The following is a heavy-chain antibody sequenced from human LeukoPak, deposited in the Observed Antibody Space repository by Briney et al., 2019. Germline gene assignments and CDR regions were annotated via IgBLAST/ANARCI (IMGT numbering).Heavy chain of an antibody. J-gene: IGHJ4*02. D-gene: IGHD6-13*01. CDR3: ARANKPTAAGTGAIFFY. V-gene: IGHV4-34*01. Sequence: SETPSLTCAVYGGSFSGYYWSWIRQPPGKGLEWIGEINHSGSTNYNPSLKSRVTISVDTSKNQFSLKLSSVTAADTAVYYCARANKPTAAGTGAIFFYWGQGTLVTVSS. CDR2: INHSGST. CDR1: GGSFSGYY.